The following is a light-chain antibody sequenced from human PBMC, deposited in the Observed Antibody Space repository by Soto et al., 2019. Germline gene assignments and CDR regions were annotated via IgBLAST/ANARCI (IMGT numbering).Light chain of an antibody. V-gene: IGKV3D-20*02. J-gene: IGKJ1*01. CDR1: HIVSTNY. Sequence: ENVMTQSPGTLSLSPGERATLSCSASHIVSTNYVAWYQQKPGQAPRLLIYGASSRASGIPARFSGSGSGTDFTLTISSLEPEDFAVYYCQQRSNWPPEWTFGQGTKWIS. CDR2: GAS. CDR3: QQRSNWPPEWT.